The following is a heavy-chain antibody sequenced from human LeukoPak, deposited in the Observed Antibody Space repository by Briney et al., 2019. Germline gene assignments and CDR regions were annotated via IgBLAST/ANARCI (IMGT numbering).Heavy chain of an antibody. D-gene: IGHD5-24*01. Sequence: GGSLRLSCAASGFTFSSYAMHWVRQAPGKGLEWVAVISYDGGNKYYADSVKGRFTISRDNSKNTLYLQMNSLRAEDTAVYYCARDPGPIRDYGMDVWGQGTTVTVSS. CDR1: GFTFSSYA. J-gene: IGHJ6*02. CDR3: ARDPGPIRDYGMDV. V-gene: IGHV3-30-3*01. CDR2: ISYDGGNK.